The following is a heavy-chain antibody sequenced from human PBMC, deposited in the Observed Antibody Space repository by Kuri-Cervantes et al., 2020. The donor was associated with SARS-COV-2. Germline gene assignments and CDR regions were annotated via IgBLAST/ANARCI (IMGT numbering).Heavy chain of an antibody. CDR1: GFTFSSYE. V-gene: IGHV4-59*01. Sequence: CAASGFTFSSYEMNWVRQAPGKGLEWIGYIYYSGSTNYNPSLKSRVTISIDTSKNQFSLKLSSVTAADTAVYYCARGIIILQPPAKLFDFWGQGILVTVSS. D-gene: IGHD3-10*01. J-gene: IGHJ4*02. CDR2: IYYSGST. CDR3: ARGIIILQPPAKLFDF.